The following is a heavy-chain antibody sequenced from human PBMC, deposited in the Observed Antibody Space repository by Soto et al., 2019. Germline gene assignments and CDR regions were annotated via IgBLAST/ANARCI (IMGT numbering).Heavy chain of an antibody. CDR1: GYTFTSYG. CDR2: ITGYNDNT. CDR3: ARDRGDYDY. D-gene: IGHD4-17*01. J-gene: IGHJ4*02. Sequence: QVQLVQSGAEVKEPGASVKVSCQASGYTFTSYGITWVRQAPGQGLEWVGWITGYNDNTNHAQKLPERVTLTTDKSTNTGYMELRSLRSDDTAVYYCARDRGDYDYWGQGTLVTVSS. V-gene: IGHV1-18*01.